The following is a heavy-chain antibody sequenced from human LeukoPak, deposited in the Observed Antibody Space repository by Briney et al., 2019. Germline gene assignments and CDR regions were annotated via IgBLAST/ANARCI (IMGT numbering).Heavy chain of an antibody. D-gene: IGHD1-26*01. CDR3: ARHNKVGARALLI. CDR1: GGSFSGYY. J-gene: IGHJ3*02. V-gene: IGHV4-34*01. Sequence: KTSETLSLTCAVYGGSFSGYYWSWIRQPPGKGLEWIGEINHSGSTNYNPSLKSRVTISVDTSKNQFSLKLSPVTAADTAVYYCARHNKVGARALLIWGQGTMVTVSS. CDR2: INHSGST.